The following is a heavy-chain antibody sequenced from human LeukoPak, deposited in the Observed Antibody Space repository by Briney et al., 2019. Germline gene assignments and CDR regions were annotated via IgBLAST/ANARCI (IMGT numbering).Heavy chain of an antibody. V-gene: IGHV4-34*01. D-gene: IGHD6-13*01. CDR1: GGSFSGYY. CDR2: INHSGST. Sequence: SETLSLTCAVYGGSFSGYYWSWIRQPPGKGLEWIGEINHSGSTNYNPSLKSRVTISVDTSKNQSSLKLSSVTAADTAVYYCARARRQQLVRRGWFDPWGQGTLVTVSS. J-gene: IGHJ5*02. CDR3: ARARRQQLVRRGWFDP.